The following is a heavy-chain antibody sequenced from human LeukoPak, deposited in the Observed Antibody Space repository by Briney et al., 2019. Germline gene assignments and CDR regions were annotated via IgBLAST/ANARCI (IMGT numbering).Heavy chain of an antibody. CDR2: IYRSGST. CDR3: ARWGGALRYNWFDP. J-gene: IGHJ5*02. Sequence: SQTLSLTCAVSGSSISSGGYSWSWIRQPPGKGLEWIGYIYRSGSTFYNPSLKSRVTISVDRSKNQFSLKLSSVTAADTAVYYCARWGGALRYNWFDPWGQGTLVTVSS. D-gene: IGHD3-16*01. CDR1: GSSISSGGYS. V-gene: IGHV4-30-2*01.